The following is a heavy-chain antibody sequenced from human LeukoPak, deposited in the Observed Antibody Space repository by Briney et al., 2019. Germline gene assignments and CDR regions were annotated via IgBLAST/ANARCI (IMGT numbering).Heavy chain of an antibody. Sequence: GGSLRLSCAASGFAFSSNWMHWVRQTPGKGLVWVSRINSGGSGTSYAASVEGRFTISRDNVKNTLYLQMNSLRAEDTAVYYCAKDRRIAAPGPLDYWGQGTLVTVSS. CDR1: GFAFSSNW. J-gene: IGHJ4*02. D-gene: IGHD6-13*01. V-gene: IGHV3-74*01. CDR3: AKDRRIAAPGPLDY. CDR2: INSGGSGT.